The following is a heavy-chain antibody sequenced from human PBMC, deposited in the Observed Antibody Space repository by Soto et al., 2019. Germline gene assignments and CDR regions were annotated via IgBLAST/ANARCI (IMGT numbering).Heavy chain of an antibody. Sequence: EVQLVESGGGLVQPGGSLRLSCAASGFSFRDSWLSWVRQAPGKGLEWVANMKEDGSKSYYVDSVKGRFTITRDNDKSSLYLQLASLRVEDSAVYYCVRDRGWLQFDSWGQGTLVSVSS. V-gene: IGHV3-7*01. CDR3: VRDRGWLQFDS. J-gene: IGHJ4*02. CDR1: GFSFRDSW. D-gene: IGHD3-10*01. CDR2: MKEDGSKS.